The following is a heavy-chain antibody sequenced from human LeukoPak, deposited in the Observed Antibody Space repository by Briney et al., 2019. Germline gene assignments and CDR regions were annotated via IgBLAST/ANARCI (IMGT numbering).Heavy chain of an antibody. J-gene: IGHJ4*02. CDR2: ISSTGSYI. V-gene: IGHV3-21*01. D-gene: IGHD3-10*01. CDR1: GFTFSTSN. CDR3: ARDRGSGHASDY. Sequence: PGGSLRLSCAASGFTFSTSNMNWVRQAPGKGLEWVSSISSTGSYIYFADSVKGRFTFSRDNAKNSLCLQMNSLRVEDTAVYYCARDRGSGHASDYWGQGTLVTVSS.